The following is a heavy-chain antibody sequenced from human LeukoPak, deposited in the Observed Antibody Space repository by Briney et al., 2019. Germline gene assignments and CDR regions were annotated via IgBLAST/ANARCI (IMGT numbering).Heavy chain of an antibody. D-gene: IGHD3-9*01. CDR3: ARHRGRYFDWLFLNWFDP. CDR1: GGSFSGYY. CDR2: INHSGST. Sequence: SETLSLTCAVYGGSFSGYYWSWIRQPPGKGLEWIGEINHSGSTNYNPSLKSRVTISVDTSKNQFSLKLSSVTAADTAVYYCARHRGRYFDWLFLNWFDPWGQGALVTVSS. V-gene: IGHV4-34*01. J-gene: IGHJ5*02.